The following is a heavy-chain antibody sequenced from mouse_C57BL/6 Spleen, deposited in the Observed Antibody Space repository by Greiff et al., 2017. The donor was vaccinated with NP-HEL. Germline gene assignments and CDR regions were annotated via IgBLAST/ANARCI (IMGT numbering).Heavy chain of an antibody. CDR1: GFNIKDDY. J-gene: IGHJ1*03. D-gene: IGHD3-1*01. CDR3: TTSRGTAWYFDV. V-gene: IGHV14-4*01. Sequence: EVQLQQSGAELVRPGASVKLSCTASGFNIKDDYMHWVKQRPEQGLEWIGWIDPENGDTEYASQFQGKATITADTSSNTAYLQLSSLTSEDTAVYYCTTSRGTAWYFDVWGTGTTVTVSS. CDR2: IDPENGDT.